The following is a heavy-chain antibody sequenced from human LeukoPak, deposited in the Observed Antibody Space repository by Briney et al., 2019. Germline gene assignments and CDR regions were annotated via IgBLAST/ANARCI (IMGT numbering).Heavy chain of an antibody. D-gene: IGHD6-19*01. Sequence: GRSLRLSCAASGLTFSSYGMHWVRQAPGKGLEWVAVIWYDGSNKYYADSVKGRFTISRDNSKSTMYVQMNSLRTEDTAVYYCTKEGAVTGSMWFDHWGQGTLVTVSS. CDR1: GLTFSSYG. CDR2: IWYDGSNK. J-gene: IGHJ5*02. V-gene: IGHV3-33*06. CDR3: TKEGAVTGSMWFDH.